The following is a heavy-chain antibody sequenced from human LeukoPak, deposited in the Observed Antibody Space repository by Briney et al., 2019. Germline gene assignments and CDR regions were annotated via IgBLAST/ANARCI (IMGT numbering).Heavy chain of an antibody. Sequence: SQTLSLTCAISGDTVSSNSATWNWIRQSPSRGLEWLGRTYYRSKWYKYYAVSVKGRVTINPDTSKNQFSLQLNSVTPEDTAVYYCARGPSYFQHWGQGTLVTVSS. CDR3: ARGPSYFQH. J-gene: IGHJ1*01. CDR2: TYYRSKWYK. V-gene: IGHV6-1*01. CDR1: GDTVSSNSAT.